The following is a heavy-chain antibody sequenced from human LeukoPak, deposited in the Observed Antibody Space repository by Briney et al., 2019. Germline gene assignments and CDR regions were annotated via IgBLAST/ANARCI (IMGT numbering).Heavy chain of an antibody. CDR2: ISYDGSNK. V-gene: IGHV3-30*04. Sequence: GGSLRLSCAASGFTFSSYAMHWVRQAPGKGLEWVAVISYDGSNKYYADSVKGRFTISRDNSKNTLYLQMNSLKVEEKAVFYCARGRTPYDSSGPIDDWGQGTLVTASS. CDR3: ARGRTPYDSSGPIDD. D-gene: IGHD3-22*01. J-gene: IGHJ4*02. CDR1: GFTFSSYA.